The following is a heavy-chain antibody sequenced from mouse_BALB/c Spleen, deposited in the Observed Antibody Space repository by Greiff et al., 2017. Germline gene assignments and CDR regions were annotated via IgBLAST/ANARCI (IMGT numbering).Heavy chain of an antibody. Sequence: EVQGVESGGGLVKPGGSLKLSCAASGFTFSDYYMYWVRQTPEKRLEWVATISDGGSYTYYPDSVKGRFTISRDNAKNNLYLQMSSLKSEDTAMYYCARDAGESYYGSREGYAMDYWGQGTSVTVSS. V-gene: IGHV5-4*02. CDR3: ARDAGESYYGSREGYAMDY. J-gene: IGHJ4*01. CDR2: ISDGGSYT. CDR1: GFTFSDYY. D-gene: IGHD1-1*01.